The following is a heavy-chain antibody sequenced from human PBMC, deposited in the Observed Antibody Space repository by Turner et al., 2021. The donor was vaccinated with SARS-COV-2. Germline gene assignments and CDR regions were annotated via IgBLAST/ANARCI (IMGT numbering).Heavy chain of an antibody. Sequence: QVQLQESGPGLVKPSQTLSLTCTVSGGSISSGGYYWSWIRQHPGKGLEWMGYIYNSGNTYYSPSLKSRVTISADSSKNQFSLKLSSVTAADTAVYFCARSSTSSNRFDYWGQGTLVTVSS. CDR2: IYNSGNT. CDR1: GGSISSGGYY. D-gene: IGHD6-13*01. CDR3: ARSSTSSNRFDY. V-gene: IGHV4-31*03. J-gene: IGHJ4*02.